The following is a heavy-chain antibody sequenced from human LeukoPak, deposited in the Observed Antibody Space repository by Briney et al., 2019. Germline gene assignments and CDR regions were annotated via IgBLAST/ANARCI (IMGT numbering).Heavy chain of an antibody. CDR1: GFTFSSYA. Sequence: GRSLRLSCAASGFTFSSYAMHWVRQAPGKGLEWVAVISYDGSNKYYADSVKGRFTISRDNSKNTLYLQMNSLRAEDTAVYYCATIPMVAGSDAFDIWGQGTMVTVSS. J-gene: IGHJ3*02. CDR3: ATIPMVAGSDAFDI. V-gene: IGHV3-30*04. CDR2: ISYDGSNK. D-gene: IGHD6-19*01.